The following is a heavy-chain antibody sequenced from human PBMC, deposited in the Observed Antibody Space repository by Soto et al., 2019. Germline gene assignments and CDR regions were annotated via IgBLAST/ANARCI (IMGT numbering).Heavy chain of an antibody. CDR3: ARDNPPPSWFGELFVDVMDV. CDR2: ISSSSSYI. D-gene: IGHD3-10*01. Sequence: EVQLVESGGGLVKPGGSLRLSCAASGFTFSSYSMNWVRQAPGKGLEWVSSISSSSSYIYYADSVKGRFTISRDNAKNSRYLKMNSRRAEDTAVYYCARDNPPPSWFGELFVDVMDVWGQGTTVTVSS. J-gene: IGHJ6*02. V-gene: IGHV3-21*01. CDR1: GFTFSSYS.